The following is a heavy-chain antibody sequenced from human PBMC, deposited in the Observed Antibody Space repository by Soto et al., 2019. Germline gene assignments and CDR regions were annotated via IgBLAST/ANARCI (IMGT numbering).Heavy chain of an antibody. J-gene: IGHJ4*01. Sequence: GGSLRLSCAASGFTVSSSYLRWVRQAPGKGLEWVSVIYGGGSTYYADSVKGRFTVSRDNSKNTLYLQMNSLRDEDTAIYFWAILDLPGQYFDYGGQGTLVTVSS. V-gene: IGHV3-53*01. CDR2: IYGGGST. CDR1: GFTVSSSY. CDR3: AILDLPGQYFDY.